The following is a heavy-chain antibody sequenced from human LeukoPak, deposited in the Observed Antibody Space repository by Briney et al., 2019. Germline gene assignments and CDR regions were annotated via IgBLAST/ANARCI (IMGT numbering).Heavy chain of an antibody. D-gene: IGHD2-2*01. CDR2: IRFDGSDE. CDR1: GFRFSTSG. V-gene: IGHV3-30*02. J-gene: IGHJ3*01. CDR3: AKEVTYCSSSSCNDAFDV. Sequence: GGSLRLSCAASGFRFSTSGMHWVRQAPGKGLEWVSFIRFDGSDEDHRDSVKGRFTISRDNSKNTMYLQMNSLRAEDTAVYYCAKEVTYCSSSSCNDAFDVWGRGTMVIVSS.